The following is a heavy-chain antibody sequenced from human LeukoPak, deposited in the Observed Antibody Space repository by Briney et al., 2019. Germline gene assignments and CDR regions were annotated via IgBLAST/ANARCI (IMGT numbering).Heavy chain of an antibody. D-gene: IGHD2-21*02. V-gene: IGHV3-64D*06. CDR1: GFTFSSYA. J-gene: IGHJ4*02. CDR2: ISSNGGST. CDR3: GKGAHIVVVTAPFDY. Sequence: GGSLRLSCSASGFTFSSYAMHWVRQAPGKGLEYVSAISSNGGSTYYADSVKGRFTISRDNSKNTLYLQMSSLRAEDTAVYYCGKGAHIVVVTAPFDYWGQGTLVTVSS.